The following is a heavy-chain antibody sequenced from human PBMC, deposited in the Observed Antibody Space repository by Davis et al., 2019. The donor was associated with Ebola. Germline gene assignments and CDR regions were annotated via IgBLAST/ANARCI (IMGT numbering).Heavy chain of an antibody. V-gene: IGHV4-39*01. CDR2: TYYSGST. J-gene: IGHJ6*04. CDR3: ARQSYSSFPNGMDV. D-gene: IGHD6-6*01. Sequence: SETLSLTCTASGGSISSSSYYWGWIRQPPGQGLEWIGSTYYSGSTYYNPSLKSRVTISVDTSKNQFSLKLSSVTAADTAVYYCARQSYSSFPNGMDVWGKGTTVTVSS. CDR1: GGSISSSSYY.